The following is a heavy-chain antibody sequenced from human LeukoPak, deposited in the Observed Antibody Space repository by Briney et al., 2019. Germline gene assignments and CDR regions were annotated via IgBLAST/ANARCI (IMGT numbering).Heavy chain of an antibody. D-gene: IGHD1-14*01. CDR2: MNPNSGNT. CDR1: AYTFTNYD. V-gene: IGHV1-8*01. J-gene: IGHJ6*02. Sequence: ASVKVSCKASAYTFTNYDINWVRQATGQGLEWMGWMNPNSGNTGYAQKFLGRVTMTRNTSISTAYMELSSLRSEDTAVYYCARDRWGTSYYGMDVWGQGTTVSVSS. CDR3: ARDRWGTSYYGMDV.